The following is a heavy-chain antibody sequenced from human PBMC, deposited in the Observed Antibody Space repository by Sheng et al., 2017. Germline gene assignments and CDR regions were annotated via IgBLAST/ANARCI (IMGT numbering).Heavy chain of an antibody. V-gene: IGHV3-7*01. CDR3: ARDSSGRGSDY. CDR1: GFTFNTYW. D-gene: IGHD1-26*01. J-gene: IGHJ4*02. Sequence: EVQLVVSGGGSVQAWGGPLRLSCAASGFTFNTYWMSWVRQLQGRGWSGWPTLIEMEVANTMWTPVXGRFAISRDNAKNSLYLQMDNLRDDDTAVYFCARDSSGRGSDYWGQGTLVTVSS. CDR2: LIEMEVA.